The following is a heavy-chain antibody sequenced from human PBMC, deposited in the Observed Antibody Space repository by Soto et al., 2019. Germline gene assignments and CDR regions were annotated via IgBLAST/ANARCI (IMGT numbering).Heavy chain of an antibody. J-gene: IGHJ3*01. CDR3: AKDQARAASHGID. CDR2: ISNDGSDK. D-gene: IGHD6-13*01. V-gene: IGHV3-30*18. Sequence: QVQLVESGGGVVQPGRSLRLSCAASGFTFNNYGMHWARQAPGKGLEWVAAISNDGSDKYYADSVKGRLTISRDNSKNTVFLQMSSLRAEDTAVYYCAKDQARAASHGIDWVQGTIVTVSS. CDR1: GFTFNNYG.